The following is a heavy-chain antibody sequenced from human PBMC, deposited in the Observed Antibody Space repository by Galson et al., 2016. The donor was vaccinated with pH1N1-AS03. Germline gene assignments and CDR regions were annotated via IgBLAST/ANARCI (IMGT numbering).Heavy chain of an antibody. V-gene: IGHV4-4*02. D-gene: IGHD4-23*01. CDR1: GGSVSSNTW. J-gene: IGHJ3*01. CDR2: IHHRGTI. CDR3: ARKDLLNLWELLRGPFVV. Sequence: SETLSLTCDVSGGSVSSNTWWSWVRQPPGKGLEWIGEIHHRGTINYNPSLKSRVTISIDKSKNHFSLNLSPVTAADTAVYYCARKDLLNLWELLRGPFVVWGQGTVVTVSS.